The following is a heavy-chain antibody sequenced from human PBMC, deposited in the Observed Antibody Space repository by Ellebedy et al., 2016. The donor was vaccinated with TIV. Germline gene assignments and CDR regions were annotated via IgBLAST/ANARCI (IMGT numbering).Heavy chain of an antibody. J-gene: IGHJ4*02. V-gene: IGHV3-23*01. Sequence: GGSLRLXXEASGLRFSSYAMSRVRQAPGKGLEWVSAISDSGHNTYYADSVKGRFTISRDNSKNTLFLQMNSLRAEDAAVYYCAKDRVTVVGTGWVDYWGQGTLVTVSS. D-gene: IGHD6-13*01. CDR3: AKDRVTVVGTGWVDY. CDR2: ISDSGHNT. CDR1: GLRFSSYA.